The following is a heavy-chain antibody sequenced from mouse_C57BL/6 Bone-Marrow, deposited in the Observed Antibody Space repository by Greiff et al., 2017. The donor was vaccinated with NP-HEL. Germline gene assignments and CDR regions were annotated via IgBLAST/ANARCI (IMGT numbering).Heavy chain of an antibody. CDR3: AGQLGRSCDY. J-gene: IGHJ2*01. Sequence: VKLQESGAELARPGASVKLSCKASGYTFTSYGISWVKQRTGQGLEWIGEIYPRSGNTYYNEKFKGKATLTADKSSSTAYMELRSLTSEDSAVYFCAGQLGRSCDYWGQGTTLTVSS. D-gene: IGHD4-1*02. CDR1: GYTFTSYG. CDR2: IYPRSGNT. V-gene: IGHV1-81*01.